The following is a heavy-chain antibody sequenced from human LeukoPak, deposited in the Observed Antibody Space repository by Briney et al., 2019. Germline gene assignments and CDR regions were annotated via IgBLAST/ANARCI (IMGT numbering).Heavy chain of an antibody. CDR2: INPNSGGT. D-gene: IGHD1-26*01. CDR3: ARLDSGSYGYFQH. CDR1: GYTFTGYY. Sequence: GASVKVSCKASGYTFTGYYMHWVRQAPGQGLEWMGWINPNSGGTNYAQKFQGRVTMTRDTSISTAYMELSRLRSDDTAVYYCARLDSGSYGYFQHWGQGTLVTVSS. J-gene: IGHJ1*01. V-gene: IGHV1-2*02.